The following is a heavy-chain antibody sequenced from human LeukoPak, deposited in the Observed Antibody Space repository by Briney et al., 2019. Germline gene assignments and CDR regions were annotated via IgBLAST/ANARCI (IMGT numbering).Heavy chain of an antibody. CDR1: GGTFSSYA. D-gene: IGHD1-7*01. CDR3: ARDHDYEGLKGNY. CDR2: INTHNGAT. V-gene: IGHV1-2*06. J-gene: IGHJ1*01. Sequence: ASVKVSCKASGGTFSSYAISWVRQAPGQGLEYMGRINTHNGATVYVQKFQGRLSMTSDTSLSAAYMELKNLRSEDTAIYYCARDHDYEGLKGNYWGRGTMVIV.